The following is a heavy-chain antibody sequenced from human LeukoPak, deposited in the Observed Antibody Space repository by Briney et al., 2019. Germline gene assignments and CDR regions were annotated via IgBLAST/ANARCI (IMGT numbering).Heavy chain of an antibody. V-gene: IGHV3-23*01. CDR3: AKGSGGSCHSATDY. CDR2: ICGSSSST. J-gene: IGHJ4*02. CDR1: GFSFSSYA. D-gene: IGHD2-15*01. Sequence: GGSLRLSCAASGFSFSSYAMNWVHQAPGKGLEWVSVICGSSSSTYYVDSVKGRFTISRDNSKNTLYLQMNSLRAEDTAIYYCAKGSGGSCHSATDYWGQGTLVTVSS.